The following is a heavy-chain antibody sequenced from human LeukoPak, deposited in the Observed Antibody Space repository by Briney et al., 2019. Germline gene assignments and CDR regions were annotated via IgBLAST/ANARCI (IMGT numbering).Heavy chain of an antibody. Sequence: PGGSLRLSCAASGFTFSDYYMSWIRQAPGKGLEWVSYISSSGSTVYYADSVKGRFTISRDNAKNSLYLQMNSLRAEDTAVYYCARDNTRYGDYVGFDIWGQGTMVTVSS. CDR2: ISSSGSTV. D-gene: IGHD4-17*01. CDR3: ARDNTRYGDYVGFDI. J-gene: IGHJ3*02. V-gene: IGHV3-11*04. CDR1: GFTFSDYY.